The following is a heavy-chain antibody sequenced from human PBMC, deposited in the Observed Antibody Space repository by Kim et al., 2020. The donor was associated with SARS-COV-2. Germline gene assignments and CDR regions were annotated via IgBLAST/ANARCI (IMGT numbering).Heavy chain of an antibody. CDR3: ASGFYGSSFDN. CDR1: GFTFSSHA. D-gene: IGHD3-10*01. J-gene: IGHJ4*02. CDR2: ISGGGGHI. Sequence: GGSLRLSCTTSGFTFSSHAMHWVRQTPGKGLECVSSISGGGGHIYYADSVKGRFIISRDTATSSLFLQMNSLRAEDTALYYCASGFYGSSFDNWGQGTLV. V-gene: IGHV3-21*01.